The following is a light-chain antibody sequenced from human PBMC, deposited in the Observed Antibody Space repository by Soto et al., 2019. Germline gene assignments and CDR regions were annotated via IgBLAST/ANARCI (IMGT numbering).Light chain of an antibody. J-gene: IGKJ4*01. CDR3: QQYGRSPLT. V-gene: IGKV3-20*01. Sequence: EIVLTQSPGTLSLSPGERATLSCRASQSVSRSYLAWYQQKPGQAPRLLIYGASSRATGIPDTFSGSGSGTDFTLTISRLEHEGFAVYYCQQYGRSPLTVGGGTKVEI. CDR2: GAS. CDR1: QSVSRSY.